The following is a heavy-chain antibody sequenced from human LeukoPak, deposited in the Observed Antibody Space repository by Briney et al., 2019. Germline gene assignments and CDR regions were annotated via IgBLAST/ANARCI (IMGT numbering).Heavy chain of an antibody. D-gene: IGHD2-15*01. CDR2: IYYSGNT. Sequence: ETLSLTCTVSGGSISSYYWSWIRQPPGKGLEWIGYIYYSGNTNYSPSLKSRVTISVDTSKNQFFLKLSSVTAADTAVYYCARHVSGSFAMDVWGQRTADPVSS. V-gene: IGHV4-59*08. CDR1: GGSISSYY. J-gene: IGHJ6*02. CDR3: ARHVSGSFAMDV.